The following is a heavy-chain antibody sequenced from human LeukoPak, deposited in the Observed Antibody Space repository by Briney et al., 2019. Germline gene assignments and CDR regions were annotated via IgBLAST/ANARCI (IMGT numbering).Heavy chain of an antibody. J-gene: IGHJ4*02. D-gene: IGHD2-2*02. CDR1: GGSISSSSYY. Sequence: SETLSLTCTVSGGSISSSSYYWSWIRQPPGKGLEWIGSIYYSGSTYYNPSLKSRVTISVDTSKNQFSLKLSSVTAADTAVYYCARQERGYCSSTSCYTRGSPDYWGQGTLVTVSS. CDR3: ARQERGYCSSTSCYTRGSPDY. CDR2: IYYSGST. V-gene: IGHV4-39*01.